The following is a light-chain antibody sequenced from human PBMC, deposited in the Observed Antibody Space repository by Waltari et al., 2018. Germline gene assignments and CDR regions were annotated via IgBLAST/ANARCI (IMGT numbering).Light chain of an antibody. J-gene: IGLJ3*02. CDR1: SSDVGHYNF. V-gene: IGLV2-23*01. CDR2: EGS. Sequence: QSALTQPASVSGSPGQPLTISCTGSSSDVGHYNFVSWYQQHPDEAPKLVIYEGSKRPSGISIRFSGSKSGNTASLTISRLQAEDEADYYCCSYAGSRTPWVFGGGTRVTVL. CDR3: CSYAGSRTPWV.